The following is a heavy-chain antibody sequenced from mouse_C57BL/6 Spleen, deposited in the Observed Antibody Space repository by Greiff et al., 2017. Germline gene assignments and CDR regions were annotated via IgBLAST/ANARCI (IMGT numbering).Heavy chain of an antibody. D-gene: IGHD2-5*01. CDR3: ARRYSNYEGYFDY. Sequence: VQLQQSGAELVKPGASVKISCKASGYTFSSYWMNWVKQRPGKGLEWIGQIYPGDGDTKYNVKFKGKATLTADKSSSTAYMQLSSLTSEDSAVYFWARRYSNYEGYFDYWGQGTTLTVSS. CDR2: IYPGDGDT. CDR1: GYTFSSYW. J-gene: IGHJ2*01. V-gene: IGHV1-80*01.